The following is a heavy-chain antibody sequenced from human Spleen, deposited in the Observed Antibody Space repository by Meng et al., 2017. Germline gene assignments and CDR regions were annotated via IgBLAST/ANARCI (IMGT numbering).Heavy chain of an antibody. CDR3: ARDEDISAAGKLFGDY. D-gene: IGHD6-13*01. CDR1: GYTFPDYY. CDR2: INPKSGDT. Sequence: ASVKVSCKASGYTFPDYYLHWVRRAPGQGLEWMGRINPKSGDTHYAQKFQGRVTMTGDTSISTAYMELSGLRSDDTAMYYCARDEDISAAGKLFGDYWGQGTLV. V-gene: IGHV1-2*06. J-gene: IGHJ4*02.